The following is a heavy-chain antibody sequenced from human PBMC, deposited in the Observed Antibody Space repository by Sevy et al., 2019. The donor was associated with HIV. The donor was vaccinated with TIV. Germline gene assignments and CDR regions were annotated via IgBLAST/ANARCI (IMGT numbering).Heavy chain of an antibody. Sequence: GGSLRLSCAASGFTFGSYGMHWVRQAPGKGLEWVAVISYDGTIKSYADSVRGGFSNSRDNADSTMYLLTDSLGDEDTAVYYCAKEGYDILTGFEPGNFDSWGQGTLVTVSS. V-gene: IGHV3-30*18. J-gene: IGHJ4*02. CDR2: ISYDGTIK. CDR1: GFTFGSYG. D-gene: IGHD3-9*01. CDR3: AKEGYDILTGFEPGNFDS.